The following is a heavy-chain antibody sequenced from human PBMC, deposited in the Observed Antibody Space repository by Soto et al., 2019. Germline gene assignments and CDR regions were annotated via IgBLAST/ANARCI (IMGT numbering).Heavy chain of an antibody. CDR3: AKTPRAAAGKEFDY. D-gene: IGHD6-13*01. V-gene: IGHV3-23*01. J-gene: IGHJ4*02. CDR1: GFTFSNYA. CDR2: ISGSGGST. Sequence: PGGSLRLSCAASGFTFSNYAMSWVRQAPGKGLEWVSAISGSGGSTYYADSVKGRFTISRDNSKNTLYLQMNSLRVEDTAVYYCAKTPRAAAGKEFDYWGQGTLVTVS.